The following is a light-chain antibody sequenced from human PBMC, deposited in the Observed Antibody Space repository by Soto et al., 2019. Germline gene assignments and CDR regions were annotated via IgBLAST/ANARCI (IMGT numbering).Light chain of an antibody. Sequence: QSVLTQHASVSGSPGQSITISCTGTSADVGAYDYVSWYQHHPGKGPKLMIFDVTIRPSGVSNRFSGSKSGNTASLTISGLQAEDEADYHCSSYTTSGTPVFGGGTQLTVL. CDR1: SADVGAYDY. CDR2: DVT. J-gene: IGLJ7*01. V-gene: IGLV2-14*03. CDR3: SSYTTSGTPV.